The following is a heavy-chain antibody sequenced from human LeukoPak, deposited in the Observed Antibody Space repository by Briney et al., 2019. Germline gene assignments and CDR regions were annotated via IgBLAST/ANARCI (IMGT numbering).Heavy chain of an antibody. CDR2: IIPILGIA. Sequence: ASVKVSCKASGGTFSSYAISWVRQAPGQGLEWMGRIIPILGIANYAQKFQGRVTITADKSTSTAYMELSSLRSEDTAVYYCARLQIDYHGSVPHYYYYYGMDVWGQGTTVTVSS. D-gene: IGHD3-10*01. CDR1: GGTFSSYA. CDR3: ARLQIDYHGSVPHYYYYYGMDV. J-gene: IGHJ6*02. V-gene: IGHV1-69*04.